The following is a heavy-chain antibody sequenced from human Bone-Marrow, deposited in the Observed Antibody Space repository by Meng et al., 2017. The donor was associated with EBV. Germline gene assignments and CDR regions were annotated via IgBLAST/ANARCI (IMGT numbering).Heavy chain of an antibody. CDR1: GVCVSCGTYH. D-gene: IGHD3-10*01. CDR2: INDTGTH. V-gene: IGHV4-61*01. J-gene: IGHJ4*02. Sequence: VPLQELVPLLGKPSANLSPAVTVSGVCVSCGTYHWSWIRKSPGKGLEWIGYINDTGTHIYNPSLKSRVSIFLETSKNLFTLKLYSVTTADTAVYYCAKSRSSTPGVVDYWGQGTLVTVSS. CDR3: AKSRSSTPGVVDY.